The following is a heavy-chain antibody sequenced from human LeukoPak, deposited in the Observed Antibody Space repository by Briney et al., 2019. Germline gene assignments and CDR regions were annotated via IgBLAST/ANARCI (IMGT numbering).Heavy chain of an antibody. V-gene: IGHV3-53*01. CDR1: GFTVITND. CDR3: ARGVEPLAANTLAY. D-gene: IGHD1-14*01. J-gene: IGHJ4*02. Sequence: GGSLRLSCAASGFTVITNDMTWVRQAPGKGLEWVSVLYSDGNTKYADSVQGRFTMSRDNSKNTLYLEMNSLSPDDTAVYYCARGVEPLAANTLAYWGQGTLVTVSS. CDR2: LYSDGNT.